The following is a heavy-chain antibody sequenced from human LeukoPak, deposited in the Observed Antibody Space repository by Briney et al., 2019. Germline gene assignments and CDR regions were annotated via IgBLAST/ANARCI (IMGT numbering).Heavy chain of an antibody. D-gene: IGHD3-22*01. CDR2: ISSRSSYI. V-gene: IGHV3-21*01. J-gene: IGHJ3*02. Sequence: PGGSLRLSCAPSGFAFRSYSMNWVRQAPGEGLEWVSSISSRSSYIYYADSVKGRFTISRDSSKNSLYLQMNSLRAEDTAVYYCTRDRDDDSSGSIDDAFDIWGQGTMVTVSS. CDR1: GFAFRSYS. CDR3: TRDRDDDSSGSIDDAFDI.